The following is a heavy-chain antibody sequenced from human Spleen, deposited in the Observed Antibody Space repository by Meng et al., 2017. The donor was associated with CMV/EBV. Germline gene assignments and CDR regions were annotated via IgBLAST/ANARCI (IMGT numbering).Heavy chain of an antibody. CDR3: ARVRGGIVVVPAASVFDY. J-gene: IGHJ4*02. V-gene: IGHV4-30-4*08. Sequence: VELEGSGPGLAKPSQPLPLTCTGSGGSISSGDYYWSWIRQPPGKGLEWIGYIYYSGSTYYNPSLKSRVTISVDTSKNQFSLKLSSVTAADTAVYYCARVRGGIVVVPAASVFDYWGQGTLVTVSS. D-gene: IGHD2-2*01. CDR2: IYYSGST. CDR1: GGSISSGDYY.